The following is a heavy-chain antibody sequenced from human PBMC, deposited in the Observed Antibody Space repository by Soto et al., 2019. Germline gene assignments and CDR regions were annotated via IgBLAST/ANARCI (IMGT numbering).Heavy chain of an antibody. V-gene: IGHV3-74*01. CDR1: GFTFSSYW. CDR3: AREKSGVAYDPPFYYYDYGMDV. Sequence: QPGGSLRLSCAASGFTFSSYWMHWVRQAPGKGLVWVSRINRDGSSTSYADSVKGRFTVSRDNAKNTLYLQMNSLRAEDTAVYYCAREKSGVAYDPPFYYYDYGMDVWGQGTTVTVSS. CDR2: INRDGSST. J-gene: IGHJ6*02. D-gene: IGHD2-15*01.